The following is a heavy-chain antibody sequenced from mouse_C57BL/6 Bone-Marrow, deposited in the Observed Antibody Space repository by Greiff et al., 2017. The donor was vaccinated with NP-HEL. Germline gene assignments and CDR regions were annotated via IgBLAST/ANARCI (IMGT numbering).Heavy chain of an antibody. CDR3: ARRSSYDD. Sequence: EVKLVESGGGLVKPGGSLKLSCAASGFTFSDYGMHWVRQAPEKGLEWVAYISSGSSTIYYADTVKGRFTISRDNAKNTLFLQMTSLRAEDTAMYYCARRSSYDDWGQGTTLTVSS. CDR2: ISSGSSTI. V-gene: IGHV5-17*01. D-gene: IGHD1-1*01. CDR1: GFTFSDYG. J-gene: IGHJ2*01.